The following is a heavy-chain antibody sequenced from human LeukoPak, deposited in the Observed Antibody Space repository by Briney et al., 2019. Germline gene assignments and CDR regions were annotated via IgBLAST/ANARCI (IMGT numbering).Heavy chain of an antibody. Sequence: ASVKVSCKASGYTFTSYAMHWVRQAPGQRLEWMGWINAGNGNTKYSQKFQGRVTITRDTSASTAYMELSSLRSEDTAVYYCATHAQIVVAPSTHGAFDIWGQGTMVTVSS. V-gene: IGHV1-3*01. J-gene: IGHJ3*02. CDR3: ATHAQIVVAPSTHGAFDI. D-gene: IGHD2-21*01. CDR1: GYTFTSYA. CDR2: INAGNGNT.